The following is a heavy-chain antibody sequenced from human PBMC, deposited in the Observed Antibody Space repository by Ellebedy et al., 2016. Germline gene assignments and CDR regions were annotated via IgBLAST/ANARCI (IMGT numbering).Heavy chain of an antibody. J-gene: IGHJ4*02. D-gene: IGHD1-26*01. Sequence: GESLKISXAASRFSFSGFAMHWVRHSPGKGPEWLAVVSYDGQYQYYSESVRGRFTISRDNSENTLFLQMTSLRPDDTAMYYCVKGDRLIRGLVHFDSWGQGTRVTVSS. CDR1: RFSFSGFA. CDR2: VSYDGQYQ. CDR3: VKGDRLIRGLVHFDS. V-gene: IGHV3-30*18.